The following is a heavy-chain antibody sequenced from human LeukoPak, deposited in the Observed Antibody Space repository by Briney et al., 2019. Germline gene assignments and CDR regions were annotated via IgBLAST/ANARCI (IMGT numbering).Heavy chain of an antibody. J-gene: IGHJ3*02. V-gene: IGHV4-61*01. CDR1: GASVSDGNYY. CDR3: ARVGSYAFDI. CDR2: MFYSEST. Sequence: SETLSLTCSVSGASVSDGNYYWSWIRQPPGKGLEWIGYMFYSESTKYNPSLKSRVTISVDKSKNQFSLHMSSVTAADTAVYYCARVGSYAFDIWGQGTMVTVSS.